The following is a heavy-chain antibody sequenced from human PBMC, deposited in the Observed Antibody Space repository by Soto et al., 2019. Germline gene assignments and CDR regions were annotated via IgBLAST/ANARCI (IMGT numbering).Heavy chain of an antibody. CDR1: GFTVSNLY. CDR3: ARDTLGGAYDFMH. J-gene: IGHJ4*02. CDR2: ISSGGST. D-gene: IGHD3-3*01. Sequence: EVQLVESGGGLVQPGGSLRLSCAASGFTVSNLYMTWVRQAPGKGLQWVAVISSGGSTYYADSVKGRFTISRDNSKNTLSIAMNSLRAEDTAVYYCARDTLGGAYDFMHGGQGTLVTVSS. V-gene: IGHV3-66*01.